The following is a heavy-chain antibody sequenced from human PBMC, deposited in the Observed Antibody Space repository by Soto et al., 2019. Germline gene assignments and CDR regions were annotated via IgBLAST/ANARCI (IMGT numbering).Heavy chain of an antibody. Sequence: LRLSCAASGFTFSNAWINWVRQAPGKGLEWVGRIKSKTDGGTTDYAAPVKGRFAISRDDSNNMVYLQMNSLKIEDTAVYYCTTDSYSTIIIVRFDYWGHGTLVTVSS. CDR3: TTDSYSTIIIVRFDY. CDR2: IKSKTDGGTT. J-gene: IGHJ4*01. CDR1: GFTFSNAW. V-gene: IGHV3-15*07. D-gene: IGHD3-22*01.